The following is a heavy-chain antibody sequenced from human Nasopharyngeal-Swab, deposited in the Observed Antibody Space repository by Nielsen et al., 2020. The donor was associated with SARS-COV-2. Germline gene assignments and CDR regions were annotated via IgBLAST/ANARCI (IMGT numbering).Heavy chain of an antibody. D-gene: IGHD6-19*01. J-gene: IGHJ4*02. CDR3: AVHSSGWYLPSDY. CDR1: GYTFTSYA. CDR2: INTNTGNP. V-gene: IGHV7-4-1*01. Sequence: ASVKVSCKASGYTFTSYAMNWVRRAPGQGFEWMGWINTNTGNPTYAQGFTGRSVFSLDTSVSTAYLQICSLKAEDTAVYYCAVHSSGWYLPSDYWGQGTLVTVSS.